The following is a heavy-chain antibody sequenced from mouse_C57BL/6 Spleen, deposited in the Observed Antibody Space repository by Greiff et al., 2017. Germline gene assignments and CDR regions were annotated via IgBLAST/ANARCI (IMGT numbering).Heavy chain of an antibody. D-gene: IGHD2-5*01. CDR1: GYTFTSYW. CDR2: IHPNSGST. Sequence: VQLQQSGAELVKPGASVKLSCKASGYTFTSYWMHWVKQRPGQGLEWIGMIHPNSGSTNYNEKFKSKATLTVDKSSSTAYMQLSSLTSEDSAVYFCARGDSNYVGYFDYWGQGTTLTVSS. J-gene: IGHJ2*01. CDR3: ARGDSNYVGYFDY. V-gene: IGHV1-64*01.